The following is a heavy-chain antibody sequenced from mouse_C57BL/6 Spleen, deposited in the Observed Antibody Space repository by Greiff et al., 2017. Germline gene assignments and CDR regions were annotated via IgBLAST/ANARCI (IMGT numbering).Heavy chain of an antibody. V-gene: IGHV5-17*01. CDR2: ISSGSSTI. CDR3: ARYCDGYHFDY. J-gene: IGHJ2*01. D-gene: IGHD2-3*01. CDR1: GFTFSDYG. Sequence: EVHLVESGGGLVKPGGSLKLSCAASGFTFSDYGMHWVRQAPGKGLEWVAYISSGSSTIYYADTVKGRFTISRDNAKNTLFLQMTSLRSEDTAMYYCARYCDGYHFDYWGQGTTLTVSS.